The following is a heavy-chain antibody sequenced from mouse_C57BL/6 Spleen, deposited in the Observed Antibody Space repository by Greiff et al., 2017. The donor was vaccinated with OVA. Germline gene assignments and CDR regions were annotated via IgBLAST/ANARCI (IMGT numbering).Heavy chain of an antibody. Sequence: QVQLQQSGAELVKPGASVKISCKASGYAFSSYWMNWVKQRPGKGLEWIGQIYPGDGDTNSNGKFKGKATLTADKSSSTAYMQLSSLTSEDSAVYFCARTDGTYYFDYWGQGTTLTVSS. CDR2: IYPGDGDT. CDR3: ARTDGTYYFDY. D-gene: IGHD1-1*01. CDR1: GYAFSSYW. J-gene: IGHJ2*01. V-gene: IGHV1-80*01.